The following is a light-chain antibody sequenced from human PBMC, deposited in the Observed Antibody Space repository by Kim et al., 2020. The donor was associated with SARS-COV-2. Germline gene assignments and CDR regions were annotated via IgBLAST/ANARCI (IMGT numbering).Light chain of an antibody. CDR2: YKSDSDK. Sequence: LTCTLRSGINVDTYRIYWYHQKPGSPPHFLLRYKSDSDKQLGSGVPSRFSGSKDASANAGILLISGLQSDDEADYYCMIWHNDALVLVGGTQLTVL. CDR1: SGINVDTYR. V-gene: IGLV5-45*01. CDR3: MIWHNDALV. J-gene: IGLJ2*01.